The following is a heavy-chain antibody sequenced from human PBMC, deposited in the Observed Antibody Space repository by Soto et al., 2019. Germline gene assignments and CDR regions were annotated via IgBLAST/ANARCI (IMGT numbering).Heavy chain of an antibody. V-gene: IGHV4-30-4*01. CDR3: ALGRDGYNFFIDY. Sequence: SETLSLTCAVYGGSISSGDYYWSWIRQPPGKGLEWIGYIYYSGSTYYNPSLKSRVTISVDTSKNQFSLKLSSVTAADTAVYYCALGRDGYNFFIDYWGQGTLDTVSS. CDR1: GGSISSGDYY. D-gene: IGHD5-12*01. J-gene: IGHJ4*02. CDR2: IYYSGST.